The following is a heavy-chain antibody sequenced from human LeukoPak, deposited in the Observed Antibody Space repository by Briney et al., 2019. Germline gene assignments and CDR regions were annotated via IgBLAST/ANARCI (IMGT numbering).Heavy chain of an antibody. D-gene: IGHD5-12*01. Sequence: GGSLRLSCAASGFIFSNYGMHWVRQAPGKGLKWVAVISHDGSNTYYGDSVKGRFTISRDNSKNTLDLQMNSLRAEDTAVYYCARETVANHDAFDIWGQGAMVTVSS. J-gene: IGHJ3*02. CDR2: ISHDGSNT. CDR1: GFIFSNYG. CDR3: ARETVANHDAFDI. V-gene: IGHV3-30*19.